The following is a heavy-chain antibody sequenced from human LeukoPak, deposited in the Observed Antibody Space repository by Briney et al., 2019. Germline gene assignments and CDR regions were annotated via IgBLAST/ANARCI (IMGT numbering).Heavy chain of an antibody. D-gene: IGHD3-10*01. Sequence: PGGSLRLSCAASGFTFSSYAMSWVRQAPGKGLEWVSAISGSGGSTYYADSVKGRFTISRDNSKNTLYLQMNGLRAEDTAVYYCARDLSPYYGPYYYYYGMDVWGQGTTVTVSS. V-gene: IGHV3-23*01. CDR1: GFTFSSYA. CDR3: ARDLSPYYGPYYYYYGMDV. CDR2: ISGSGGST. J-gene: IGHJ6*02.